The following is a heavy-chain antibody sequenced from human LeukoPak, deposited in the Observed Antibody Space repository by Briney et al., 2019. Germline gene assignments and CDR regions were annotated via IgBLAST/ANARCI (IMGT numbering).Heavy chain of an antibody. J-gene: IGHJ4*02. Sequence: ASVKVSCKASGYTFTGYYMHWVRQAPGQGLEWMGWINPNSGGTNYAQKFQGRVTMTRDTSISTAYMELSRLRSDDTAVYYCARGWGIYTAMATASIDYWGQGTLVTVSS. CDR2: INPNSGGT. CDR1: GYTFTGYY. V-gene: IGHV1-2*02. CDR3: ARGWGIYTAMATASIDY. D-gene: IGHD5-18*01.